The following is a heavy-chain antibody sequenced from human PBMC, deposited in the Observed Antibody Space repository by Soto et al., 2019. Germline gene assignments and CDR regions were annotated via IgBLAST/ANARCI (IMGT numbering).Heavy chain of an antibody. CDR3: AYCSSTSCYHAHFDY. J-gene: IGHJ4*02. CDR1: GFTFSSYA. D-gene: IGHD2-2*01. CDR2: ISSSSSTI. Sequence: EVQLVESGGGLVQPGGSLRLSCAASGFTFSSYAMNWVRQAPGKGLEWVSYISSSSSTIYYADSVKGRFTISRDNAKNSLYLQMNSLRAEDTAVYYCAYCSSTSCYHAHFDYWGQGTLVTVSS. V-gene: IGHV3-48*01.